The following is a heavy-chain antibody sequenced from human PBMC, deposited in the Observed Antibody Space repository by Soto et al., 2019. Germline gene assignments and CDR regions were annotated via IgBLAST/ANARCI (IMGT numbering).Heavy chain of an antibody. Sequence: PXVSLRLSCAASGFIFTNYGMHWVRQAPGKGLEWVAVVWANGINNYYADFVEGRFTISRDNSKSSLYLQMNSLRVEDTAVYYCVRERGPFDAFDFWGQGTMVTVSS. V-gene: IGHV3-33*01. CDR2: VWANGINN. J-gene: IGHJ3*01. CDR1: GFIFTNYG. CDR3: VRERGPFDAFDF.